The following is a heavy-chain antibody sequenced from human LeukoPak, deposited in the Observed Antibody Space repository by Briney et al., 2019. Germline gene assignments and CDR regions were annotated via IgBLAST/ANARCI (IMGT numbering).Heavy chain of an antibody. D-gene: IGHD3-22*01. CDR3: ARGDYDSSESFWFDP. Sequence: SETLSLTCAVSGGSISSGGYSWSWIRQPPGKGLEWIGYIYHSGSTYYNPSLKSRVTISVDRSKNQFSLKLSSVTAADTAVYYSARGDYDSSESFWFDPWGQGTLVTVSS. CDR2: IYHSGST. J-gene: IGHJ5*02. CDR1: GGSISSGGYS. V-gene: IGHV4-30-2*01.